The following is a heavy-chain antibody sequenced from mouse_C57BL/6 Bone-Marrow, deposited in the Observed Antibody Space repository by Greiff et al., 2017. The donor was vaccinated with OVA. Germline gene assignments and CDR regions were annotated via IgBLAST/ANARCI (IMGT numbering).Heavy chain of an antibody. D-gene: IGHD4-1*01. CDR1: GFTFTDYY. CDR2: IRNKANGYTT. J-gene: IGHJ2*01. V-gene: IGHV7-3*01. Sequence: EVKLQESGGGLVQPGGSLSLSCAASGFTFTDYYMSWVRQPPGKALEWLGFIRNKANGYTTEYSASVKGRFTISRDNSQSILYLQMNALRAEDSATYYCARYGTGPFDYWGQGTTLTVSS. CDR3: ARYGTGPFDY.